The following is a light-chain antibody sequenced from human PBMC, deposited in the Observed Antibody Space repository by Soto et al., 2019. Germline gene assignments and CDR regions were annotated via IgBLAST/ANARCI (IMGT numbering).Light chain of an antibody. Sequence: IVMTQTPLSLPVTPGEPASISCRSSQSLLHSNGYNYLDWYLQKPGQSPQLLIYLVSVRASGVPDRFSGSGSGTDFTLRISRVEAEDVGVYYCMQALQTPWTFGQGTMADI. CDR1: QSLLHSNGYNY. CDR2: LVS. CDR3: MQALQTPWT. J-gene: IGKJ1*01. V-gene: IGKV2-28*01.